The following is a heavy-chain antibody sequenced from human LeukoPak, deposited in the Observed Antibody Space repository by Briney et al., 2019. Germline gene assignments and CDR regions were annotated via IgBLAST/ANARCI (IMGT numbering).Heavy chain of an antibody. CDR1: GGSFSAYY. D-gene: IGHD6-13*01. CDR3: ARGGDTAAGLY. V-gene: IGHV4-34*01. CDR2: INHSGST. J-gene: IGHJ4*02. Sequence: SETLSLTCAVYGGSFSAYYWSWIRQPPGKGLEWIGEINHSGSTNYNPSLKSRVSISVDSSKNQFSLKVSSVTAADTAVYYCARGGDTAAGLYWGQGTLVTVSS.